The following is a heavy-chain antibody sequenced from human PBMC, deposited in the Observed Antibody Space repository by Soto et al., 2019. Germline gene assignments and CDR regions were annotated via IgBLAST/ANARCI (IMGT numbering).Heavy chain of an antibody. Sequence: ASVKVSCTASGYTFTGYYMHWVRQAPGQGLEWMGWINPNSGGTNYAQKFQGWVTMTRDTSISTAYMELSRLRSDDTAVYYCARSPRITMIVTKYGMDVWGQGTTVTVSS. V-gene: IGHV1-2*04. D-gene: IGHD3-22*01. CDR2: INPNSGGT. CDR1: GYTFTGYY. J-gene: IGHJ6*02. CDR3: ARSPRITMIVTKYGMDV.